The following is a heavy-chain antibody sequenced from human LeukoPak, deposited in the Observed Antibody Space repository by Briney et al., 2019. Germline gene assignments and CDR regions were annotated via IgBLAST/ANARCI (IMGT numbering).Heavy chain of an antibody. CDR3: ARSSSLWFGELGDNYYYMDV. Sequence: ASVKVSCKASGYTFTSYYMHWVRQAPGQGLECMGIINPSGGSTSYAQKFQGRVTMTRDMSTSTVYMELSSLRSEDTAVYYCARSSSLWFGELGDNYYYMDVWGKGTTVTISS. J-gene: IGHJ6*03. CDR1: GYTFTSYY. D-gene: IGHD3-10*01. V-gene: IGHV1-46*01. CDR2: INPSGGST.